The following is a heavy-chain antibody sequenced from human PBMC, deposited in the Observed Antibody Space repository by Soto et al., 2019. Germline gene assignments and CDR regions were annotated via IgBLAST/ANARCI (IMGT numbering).Heavy chain of an antibody. J-gene: IGHJ4*02. CDR2: INTGGDKT. CDR3: AKKMYHQVES. D-gene: IGHD2-2*01. V-gene: IGHV3-23*01. Sequence: EVQLLESGGGLVQPGGSLRLSCAASGFTFSNYAMAWVRQAPGKGLEWVSAINTGGDKTYYADSMKGRFTISRDNSTNTLYLQMHSLRGEDTATYYCAKKMYHQVESWGQGTLLTVSS. CDR1: GFTFSNYA.